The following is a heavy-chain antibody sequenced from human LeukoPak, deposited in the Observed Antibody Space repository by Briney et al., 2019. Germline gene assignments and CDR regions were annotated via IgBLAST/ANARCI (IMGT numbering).Heavy chain of an antibody. D-gene: IGHD3-10*01. CDR3: ARTRYYYNSRSYGAPYYFDY. CDR1: GGSFSGYY. V-gene: IGHV4-34*01. J-gene: IGHJ4*02. CDR2: INHSGST. Sequence: SETLSLTCAVYGGSFSGYYWSWIRQPPGKGLEWIGEINHSGSTKYNPSLKSRVTISVDTPKNQFSLKLSSVTAADTAVYYCARTRYYYNSRSYGAPYYFDYWGQGTLVTVSS.